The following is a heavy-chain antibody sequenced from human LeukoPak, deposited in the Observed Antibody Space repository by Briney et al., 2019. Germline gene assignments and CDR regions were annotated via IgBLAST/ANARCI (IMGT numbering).Heavy chain of an antibody. D-gene: IGHD3-22*01. Sequence: ASVKVFCKASGYTFTGYYMRWVRQAPGQGLEWMGWISAYNGNTNYAQKLQGRVTMTTDTSTSTAYMELRSLRSDDTAVYYCAREKWEDSSGYYLVYWGQGTLVTVSS. V-gene: IGHV1-18*04. CDR3: AREKWEDSSGYYLVY. CDR1: GYTFTGYY. CDR2: ISAYNGNT. J-gene: IGHJ4*02.